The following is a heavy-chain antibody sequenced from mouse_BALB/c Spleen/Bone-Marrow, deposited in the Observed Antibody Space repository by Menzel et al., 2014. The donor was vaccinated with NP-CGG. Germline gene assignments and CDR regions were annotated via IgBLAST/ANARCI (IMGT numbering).Heavy chain of an antibody. V-gene: IGHV2-9-2*01. CDR2: IRTGGGT. CDR1: GFSLTSYD. CDR3: VRDGNGSPYAMDY. Sequence: VQGVESGPGLVAPSQSLSITCTVSGFSLTSYDISWIRQPPGKGLEWLGVIRTGGGTNYNSAFMSRLSISKDNSKSQVFLKMNSLQTDDTAIYYGVRDGNGSPYAMDYWGQGTSVTVSS. D-gene: IGHD1-1*02. J-gene: IGHJ4*01.